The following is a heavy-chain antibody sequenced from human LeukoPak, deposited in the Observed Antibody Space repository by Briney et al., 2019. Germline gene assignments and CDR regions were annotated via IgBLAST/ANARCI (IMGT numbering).Heavy chain of an antibody. V-gene: IGHV3-30*03. J-gene: IGHJ4*02. CDR1: GFTFSSYG. Sequence: GRSLRLSCAASGFTFSSYGMHWVRQAPGEGLEWVAVISYDGSNKYYADSVKGRFTISRDNSKNTLYLQMNSLRAEDTAVYYCARSRGSYTVYWGQGTLVTVSS. CDR3: ARSRGSYTVY. CDR2: ISYDGSNK. D-gene: IGHD1-26*01.